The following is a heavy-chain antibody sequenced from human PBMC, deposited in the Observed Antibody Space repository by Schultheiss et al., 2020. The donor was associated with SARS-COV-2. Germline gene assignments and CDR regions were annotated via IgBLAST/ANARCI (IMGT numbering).Heavy chain of an antibody. D-gene: IGHD3-16*01. Sequence: GGSLRLSCAASGFTVSSNYMSWIRQAPGKGLEWVSHISSNAATRYYADSVAGRFIISRDNGKKSLYLQMNSLRGEDTAVYYCARTFGANYFYYGMDVWGQGTTVTVSS. CDR2: ISSNAATR. CDR3: ARTFGANYFYYGMDV. CDR1: GFTVSSNY. V-gene: IGHV3-11*04. J-gene: IGHJ6*02.